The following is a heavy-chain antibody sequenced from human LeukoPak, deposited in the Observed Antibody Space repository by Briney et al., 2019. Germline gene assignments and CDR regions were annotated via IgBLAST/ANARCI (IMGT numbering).Heavy chain of an antibody. CDR3: AKVKRMDCFDS. Sequence: GGSLRLSCAASGFTFSNYAMSWVRQAPGKGLEWVSTISGSGGSTYYVDSVKGRFTISRDNSKNTLYLQMNSLRAEDTAIYYCAKVKRMDCFDSWGQGTLVTVSS. J-gene: IGHJ5*01. CDR2: ISGSGGST. V-gene: IGHV3-23*01. D-gene: IGHD2-8*01. CDR1: GFTFSNYA.